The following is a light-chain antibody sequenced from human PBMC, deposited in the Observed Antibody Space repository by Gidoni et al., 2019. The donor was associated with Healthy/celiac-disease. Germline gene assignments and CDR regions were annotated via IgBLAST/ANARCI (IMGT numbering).Light chain of an antibody. CDR3: QQYNNWPLLT. V-gene: IGKV3-15*01. J-gene: IGKJ4*02. Sequence: EIVMTQTPATLSVSPGERAPLSCSASQSVSSNLARYQQKPGPAPRLLIYGASTRATGIPARFSGSGSGTEFTLTISSLQSEDFAVYYCQQYNNWPLLTFGGGTKVEIK. CDR1: QSVSSN. CDR2: GAS.